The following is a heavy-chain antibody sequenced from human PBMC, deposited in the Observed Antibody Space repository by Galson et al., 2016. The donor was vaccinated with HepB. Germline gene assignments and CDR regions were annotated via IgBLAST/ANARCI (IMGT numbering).Heavy chain of an antibody. CDR3: ARGDNPDYGDYASAYYYMDV. V-gene: IGHV4-34*01. D-gene: IGHD4-17*01. CDR1: GGSFSGYY. J-gene: IGHJ6*03. Sequence: TCAVYGGSFSGYYWSWIRQPPGKGLEWIGEINHSGSTNYNPSLKSRVTISVDTSKNQFSLKLSSVTAADTAVYYCARGDNPDYGDYASAYYYMDVWGKGTTVTVSS. CDR2: INHSGST.